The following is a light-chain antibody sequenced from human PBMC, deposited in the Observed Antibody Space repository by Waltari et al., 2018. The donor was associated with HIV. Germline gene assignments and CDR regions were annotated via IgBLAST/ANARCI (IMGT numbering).Light chain of an antibody. CDR2: LAS. V-gene: IGKV2-28*01. CDR1: QSLLHNNANNY. CDR3: LQSLHTPRFS. J-gene: IGKJ3*01. Sequence: DIVLTQSPLSLPVAPGESASISCRARQSLLHNNANNYLNWYVQKPWQCPQLLIYLASHRASGVPERFSGSVSGTNFTLKIIRVEAEYVGTYYCLQSLHTPRFSFGPGTKVD.